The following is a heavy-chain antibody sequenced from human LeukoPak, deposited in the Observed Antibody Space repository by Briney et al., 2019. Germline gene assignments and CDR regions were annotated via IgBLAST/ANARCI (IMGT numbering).Heavy chain of an antibody. CDR1: GFTFSSYW. J-gene: IGHJ6*03. V-gene: IGHV3-7*01. CDR3: ARALNNMGV. Sequence: GWSLRLSCAASGFTFSSYWMTWVRQAPGKGLEWVANIKEDGSEKYHVDSVKGRFTISRDNAKNSLYLQMNSLRAEDTAVYYCARALNNMGVWGKGTTVTVSS. CDR2: IKEDGSEK.